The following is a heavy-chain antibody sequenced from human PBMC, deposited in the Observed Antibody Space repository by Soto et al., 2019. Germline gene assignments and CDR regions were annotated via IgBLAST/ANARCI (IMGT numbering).Heavy chain of an antibody. J-gene: IGHJ4*02. CDR1: ACTISSSSYY. V-gene: IGHV4-39*07. CDR2: IYYSGST. Sequence: SETLSPSSHAPACTISSSSYYWGRIRRLPGKGLEWIGSIYYSGSTYYNPYLKSRVTISLDTSKNQFSLKLTSVTAADTAMYYCARVTLAGRGSRHYCGRANRV. CDR3: ARVTLAGRGSRHY. D-gene: IGHD3-3*02.